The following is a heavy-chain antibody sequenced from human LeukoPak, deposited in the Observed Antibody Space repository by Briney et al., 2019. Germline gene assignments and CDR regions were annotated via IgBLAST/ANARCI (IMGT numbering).Heavy chain of an antibody. D-gene: IGHD1-26*01. CDR2: INPNSGGT. Sequence: ASVKVSCKASGYTLTGYYMHWVRQAPGQGLEWMGWINPNSGGTNYAQKFQGRVTMTRDTSISTAYMELSRLRSDDTAVYYCARSHNSGSYHSDYWGQGTLVTVSS. CDR3: ARSHNSGSYHSDY. CDR1: GYTLTGYY. J-gene: IGHJ4*02. V-gene: IGHV1-2*02.